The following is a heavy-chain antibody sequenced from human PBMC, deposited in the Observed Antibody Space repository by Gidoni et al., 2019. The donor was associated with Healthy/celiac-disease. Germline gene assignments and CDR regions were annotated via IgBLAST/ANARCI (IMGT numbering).Heavy chain of an antibody. Sequence: DVQLLESGGGLVKPGGSLRLSCAASDFTFSSYSMNGVRQAPGNGLEWVSSISSSSSYIYYADSVKGRFTISRDNAKNSLYLQMNSLRAEETAVYYCARELSGYEGHYFDYWGQGTLVTVSS. V-gene: IGHV3-21*01. J-gene: IGHJ4*02. CDR2: ISSSSSYI. D-gene: IGHD5-12*01. CDR1: DFTFSSYS. CDR3: ARELSGYEGHYFDY.